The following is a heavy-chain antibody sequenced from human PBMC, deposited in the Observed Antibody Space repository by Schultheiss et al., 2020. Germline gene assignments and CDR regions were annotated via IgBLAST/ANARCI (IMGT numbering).Heavy chain of an antibody. CDR3: AKVRPTHSSLTFDP. D-gene: IGHD6-13*01. V-gene: IGHV3-23*01. Sequence: GGSLRLSCAASGFTVNNNYMSWVRQAPGKGLEWVSAISGSGGSTYYADSVKGRFTISRDNSKNTLYLQMNSLRAEDTAVYYCAKVRPTHSSLTFDPWGQGTLVTVSS. CDR1: GFTVNNNY. J-gene: IGHJ5*02. CDR2: ISGSGGST.